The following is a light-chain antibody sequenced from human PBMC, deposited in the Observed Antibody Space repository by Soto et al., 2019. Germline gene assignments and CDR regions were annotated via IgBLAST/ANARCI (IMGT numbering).Light chain of an antibody. CDR2: DVS. CDR3: QQYNNWPPWT. CDR1: QSISSW. J-gene: IGKJ1*01. V-gene: IGKV1-5*01. Sequence: DIQMTQSPSTLSASVGDRVIITCRASQSISSWLAWYQQKPGKAPKLLIYDVSSLESGVPSRFSGSGSGTEFTLTISSLQPDDFATYYCQQYNNWPPWTFGQGTKVEIK.